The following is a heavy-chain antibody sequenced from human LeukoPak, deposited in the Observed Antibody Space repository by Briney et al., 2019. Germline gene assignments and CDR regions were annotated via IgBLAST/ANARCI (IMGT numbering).Heavy chain of an antibody. Sequence: GESLRLSCAASGFTFSSYSMNWVRQAPGKGLEWVSYISSSSSTIYYADSVKGRFTISRDNAKNSLYLQMNSLRDEDTAVYYCASTGSGWYEGIYYFDYWGQGTLVTVSS. D-gene: IGHD6-19*01. CDR3: ASTGSGWYEGIYYFDY. V-gene: IGHV3-48*02. J-gene: IGHJ4*02. CDR2: ISSSSSTI. CDR1: GFTFSSYS.